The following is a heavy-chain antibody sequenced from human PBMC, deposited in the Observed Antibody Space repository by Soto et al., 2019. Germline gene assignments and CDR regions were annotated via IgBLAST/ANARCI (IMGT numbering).Heavy chain of an antibody. Sequence: HLVQSGPEVKRPGASITVSCKTSGDTSANFGLSWVRQAPGQGLEWMGWIATYNNNKNYAQKFQGRLTLTTDTSTSTAYMELESLGYDDTAVYYCARVVRGVVNWFDPWGQGTLVTVSS. CDR3: ARVVRGVVNWFDP. V-gene: IGHV1-18*01. CDR2: IATYNNNK. J-gene: IGHJ5*02. D-gene: IGHD3-10*01. CDR1: GDTSANFG.